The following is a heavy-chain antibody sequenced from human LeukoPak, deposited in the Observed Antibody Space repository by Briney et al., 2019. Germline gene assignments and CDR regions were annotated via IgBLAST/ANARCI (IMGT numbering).Heavy chain of an antibody. D-gene: IGHD3-10*01. J-gene: IGHJ4*02. CDR2: ISFDESKN. Sequence: PGRSLRLSCAASGFTFSSYAMHWVRQAPGKGLEWVAIISFDESKNYYGDSVKGRFTISRDNSKHTLYLQMNSLRPDDTAVYYCARDPTWFGGPCDFWGQGTLVTVSS. CDR1: GFTFSSYA. CDR3: ARDPTWFGGPCDF. V-gene: IGHV3-30*04.